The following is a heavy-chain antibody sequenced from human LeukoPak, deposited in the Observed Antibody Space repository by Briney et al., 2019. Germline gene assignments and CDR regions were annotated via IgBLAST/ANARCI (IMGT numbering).Heavy chain of an antibody. Sequence: GGSLRLSCAASGFTVSSNYMSWVRQAPGKGLEWVSYISSSGSTIYYADSVKGRFTISRDNAKNSLYLQMNSLRAEDAAVYYCASGGSYDFDYWGQGTLVTVSS. CDR3: ASGGSYDFDY. V-gene: IGHV3-11*04. D-gene: IGHD1-26*01. CDR2: ISSSGSTI. CDR1: GFTVSSNY. J-gene: IGHJ4*02.